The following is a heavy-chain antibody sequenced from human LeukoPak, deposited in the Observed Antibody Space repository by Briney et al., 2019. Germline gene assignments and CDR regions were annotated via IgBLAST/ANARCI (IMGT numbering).Heavy chain of an antibody. J-gene: IGHJ5*02. Sequence: GGSLRLSCAASGFTVSNDYMAWVRQAPGRGLEWVSLIYGDGTTLYTDSVKGRFTISRDNFKNTLYLQMSSLRPEDTALYYCARDRAGAQSWVALDPWGQGTLVTVSS. V-gene: IGHV3-66*02. CDR1: GFTVSNDY. CDR2: IYGDGTT. D-gene: IGHD3-10*01. CDR3: ARDRAGAQSWVALDP.